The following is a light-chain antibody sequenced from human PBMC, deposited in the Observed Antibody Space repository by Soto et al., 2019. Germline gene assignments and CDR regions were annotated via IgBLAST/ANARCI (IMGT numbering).Light chain of an antibody. CDR2: EVH. V-gene: IGLV2-8*01. CDR1: SSDIGGYNY. J-gene: IGLJ2*01. CDR3: SSYGGSTNFVI. Sequence: QSALTQPPSASGSPGQSVTISCTGTSSDIGGYNYVSWYQQYPGTAPRLMIFEVHKRPSGVPDRFSGSKSGSTASLTVSGLPAEDEADYYCSSYGGSTNFVIFGGGTKLTVL.